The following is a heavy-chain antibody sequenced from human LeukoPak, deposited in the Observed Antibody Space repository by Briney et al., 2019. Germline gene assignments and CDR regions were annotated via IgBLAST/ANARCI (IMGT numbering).Heavy chain of an antibody. Sequence: GGSLRLSCAASGFTVSSNYMSWVRQAPGKGLEWVPVIYSGGSTYYADSVKGRFTISRDNSKNTLYLQMNSLRAEDTAVYYCARSYSSGWSYWYFDLWGRGTLVTVSS. CDR2: IYSGGST. V-gene: IGHV3-66*01. CDR1: GFTVSSNY. CDR3: ARSYSSGWSYWYFDL. J-gene: IGHJ2*01. D-gene: IGHD6-19*01.